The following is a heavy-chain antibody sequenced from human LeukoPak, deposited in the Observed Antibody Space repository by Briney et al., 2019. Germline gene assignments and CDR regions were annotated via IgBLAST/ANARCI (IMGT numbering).Heavy chain of an antibody. Sequence: SETLSLTCAVYGGSFSGYYWSWIRQPPGKGLEWIGEINHSGSTNYNPSLKSRVTISVDTSKNQFSLKLSSVTAADTAVYYCARDGFGYIDIWGQGTMVAVSS. J-gene: IGHJ3*02. CDR1: GGSFSGYY. D-gene: IGHD1-1*01. V-gene: IGHV4-34*01. CDR3: ARDGFGYIDI. CDR2: INHSGST.